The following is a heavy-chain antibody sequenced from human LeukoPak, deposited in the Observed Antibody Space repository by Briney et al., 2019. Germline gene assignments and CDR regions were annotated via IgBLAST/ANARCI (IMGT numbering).Heavy chain of an antibody. CDR3: ARDRTHYYGSGKHYFDY. CDR2: IYYSGRT. Sequence: SETLSLTCSVSGGSISSYYWSWIRQPPGRGLEWIGYIYYSGRTSYNPSLKSRVTISVDKSKNQFSLKLSSATAADTAVYYCARDRTHYYGSGKHYFDYWGQGTLVTVSS. D-gene: IGHD3-10*01. CDR1: GGSISSYY. J-gene: IGHJ4*02. V-gene: IGHV4-59*12.